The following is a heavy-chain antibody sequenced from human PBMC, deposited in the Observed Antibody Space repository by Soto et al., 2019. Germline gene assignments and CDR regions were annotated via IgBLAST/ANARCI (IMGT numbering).Heavy chain of an antibody. CDR1: IFSNSW. CDR2: INPDGGST. Sequence: LXLSCAASIFSNSWMHWVRQVPGKGLVWVSRINPDGGSTNYADFLKGRFTISRDYATDTVYLQMNSLRAEDTAVYYCVRGPGAYVYFGFDIWGQGTMVTGSS. D-gene: IGHD3-9*01. V-gene: IGHV3-74*01. CDR3: VRGPGAYVYFGFDI. J-gene: IGHJ3*02.